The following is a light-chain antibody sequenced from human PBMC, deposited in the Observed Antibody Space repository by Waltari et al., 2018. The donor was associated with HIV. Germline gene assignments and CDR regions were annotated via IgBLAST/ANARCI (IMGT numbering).Light chain of an antibody. V-gene: IGKV3-11*01. CDR3: QQRSNWPIYT. Sequence: EIVLTQSPATLSLSPGERATISCRASQSVSSSLAWYQQKPGQAPRLLIYDTSNRATGIPARFSGSGSGTDFTLTISSLEPEDFAVYYCQQRSNWPIYTFGQGTKLEIK. CDR1: QSVSSS. CDR2: DTS. J-gene: IGKJ2*01.